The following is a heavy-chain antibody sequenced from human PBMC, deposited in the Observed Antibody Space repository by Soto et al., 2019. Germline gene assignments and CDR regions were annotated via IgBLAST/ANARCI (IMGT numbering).Heavy chain of an antibody. D-gene: IGHD3-16*01. J-gene: IGHJ4*02. V-gene: IGHV3-15*01. CDR2: SKSKLRDGET. CDR3: CADATNYGSFDY. CDR1: GFRFSDAW. Sequence: GGSLRLSCAASGFRFSDAWMAWVRQVPGRGLEWVGRSKSKLRDGETDYAAAVKGRFTISRDDSKSTLYLHMHSLTAEDTAVYYCCADATNYGSFDYWGQGALVTVSS.